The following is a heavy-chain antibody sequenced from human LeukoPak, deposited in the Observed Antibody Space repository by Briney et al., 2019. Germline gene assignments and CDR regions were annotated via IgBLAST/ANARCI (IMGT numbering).Heavy chain of an antibody. CDR3: ARASRSSGWYLGAFDI. CDR1: GYTFTNYD. D-gene: IGHD6-19*01. J-gene: IGHJ3*02. CDR2: INPKSGNT. Sequence: VASVKVSCKASGYTFTNYDFNWVRQATGQGLEWMGWINPKSGNTGYAQKFQGRVTMTRDTSTNTAYMDLRSLTSDDTAVYYCARASRSSGWYLGAFDIWGQGTMVTVSS. V-gene: IGHV1-8*01.